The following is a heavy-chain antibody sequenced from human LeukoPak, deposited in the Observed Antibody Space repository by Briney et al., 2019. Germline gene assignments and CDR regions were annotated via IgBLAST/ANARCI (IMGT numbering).Heavy chain of an antibody. CDR1: GGSINNYY. D-gene: IGHD3-9*01. V-gene: IGHV4-59*01. Sequence: PSETLSLTCTVSGGSINNYYWNWIRQPPGRGLEWIGYIYFSRSTIYNPSLKSRVTISLDTSKNRFSLTLSSVTVADTAVYYCARGGNSIFSRALDYWGQGNMVTVSS. CDR2: IYFSRST. J-gene: IGHJ4*02. CDR3: ARGGNSIFSRALDY.